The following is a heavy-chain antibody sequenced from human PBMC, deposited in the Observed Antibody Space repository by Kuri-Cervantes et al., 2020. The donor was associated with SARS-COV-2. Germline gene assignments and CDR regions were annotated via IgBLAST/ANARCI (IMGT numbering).Heavy chain of an antibody. CDR1: GFTFSSYD. Sequence: GESLKISCAASGFTFSSYDMHWVRQATGKGLEWVSAIGTAGDTYYPGSVKGRFTISRENAKNSLYLQMNSLRAGDTAVYYCAAGGAIYYYGSGSYSANWFDPWGQGTLVTVSS. V-gene: IGHV3-13*01. CDR2: IGTAGDT. J-gene: IGHJ5*02. D-gene: IGHD3-10*01. CDR3: AAGGAIYYYGSGSYSANWFDP.